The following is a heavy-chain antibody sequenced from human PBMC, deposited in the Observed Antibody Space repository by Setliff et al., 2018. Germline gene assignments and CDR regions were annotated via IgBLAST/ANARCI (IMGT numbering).Heavy chain of an antibody. J-gene: IGHJ4*02. Sequence: LSLTCAASGFTFSSYTMSWVRQAPGKGLEWVSSISRSADSTYYADSVKGRFTISRDNSNNTLYLQMNSLRADDTATYYCAKDDQIRGHNLDYWGQGTLVTVSS. CDR1: GFTFSSYT. V-gene: IGHV3-23*01. CDR3: AKDDQIRGHNLDY. CDR2: ISRSADST. D-gene: IGHD3-10*01.